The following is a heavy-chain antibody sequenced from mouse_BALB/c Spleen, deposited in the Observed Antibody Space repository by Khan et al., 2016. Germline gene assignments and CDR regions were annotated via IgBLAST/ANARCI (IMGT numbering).Heavy chain of an antibody. CDR2: IKSKSNNYAT. D-gene: IGHD2-4*01. J-gene: IGHJ4*01. V-gene: IGHV10-1*02. Sequence: EVQLVESGGGLVQPKGSLKLSCAASGFTFNTYAMNWVRQAPGKGLEWVARIKSKSNNYATYYADSVKDRFTISRDDSQGMLYLQMNNLKPEDTAMYYCVGYDYDYWGQGTSVTVSS. CDR3: VGYDYDY. CDR1: GFTFNTYA.